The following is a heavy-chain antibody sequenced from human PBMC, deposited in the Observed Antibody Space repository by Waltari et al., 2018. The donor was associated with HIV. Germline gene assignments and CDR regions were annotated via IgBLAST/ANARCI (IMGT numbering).Heavy chain of an antibody. CDR2: IYTSGST. D-gene: IGHD1-26*01. CDR3: AREIVGATSRHDY. V-gene: IGHV4-61*02. J-gene: IGHJ4*02. Sequence: QVQLRESGPGLVKPSQTLSLTCTVSGGSISSGSYYWSWIRQPAGKGLEWIGRIYTSGSTNYNPPLKSRVTISVDTSKNQFSLKLSSVTAADTAVYYCAREIVGATSRHDYWGQGTLVTVSS. CDR1: GGSISSGSYY.